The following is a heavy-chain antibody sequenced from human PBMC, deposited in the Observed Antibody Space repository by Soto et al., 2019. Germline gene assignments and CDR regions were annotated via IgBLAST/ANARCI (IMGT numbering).Heavy chain of an antibody. V-gene: IGHV3-23*01. CDR3: AKVIAVAGRSYYYYGMDV. Sequence: GSLRLSCAASGFTFSSCAMSWVRQAPGKGLEWVSAISGSGGSTYYADSVKGRFTISRDNSKNTLYLQMNSLRAEDTAVYYCAKVIAVAGRSYYYYGMDVWGQGTTVTVSS. D-gene: IGHD6-19*01. CDR2: ISGSGGST. CDR1: GFTFSSCA. J-gene: IGHJ6*02.